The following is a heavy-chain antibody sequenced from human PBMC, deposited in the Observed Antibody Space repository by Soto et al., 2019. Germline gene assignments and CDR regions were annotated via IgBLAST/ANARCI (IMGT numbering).Heavy chain of an antibody. Sequence: QLQLQESGSGLVKPPQTLSLTCAVSGGSISSGGYSWSWIRQPPGKGLEWIGYIYHSGYTYCNPSPKSRVTISVDRSKNQFSLKLSSVTAADTAVYYCARAHYGDYGYGMDVWGQGTTVTVSS. V-gene: IGHV4-30-2*01. D-gene: IGHD4-17*01. CDR3: ARAHYGDYGYGMDV. CDR1: GGSISSGGYS. J-gene: IGHJ6*02. CDR2: IYHSGYT.